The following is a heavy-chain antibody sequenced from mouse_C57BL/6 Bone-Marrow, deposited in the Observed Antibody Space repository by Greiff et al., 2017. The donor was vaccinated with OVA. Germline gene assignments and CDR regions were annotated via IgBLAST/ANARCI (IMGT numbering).Heavy chain of an antibody. CDR3: ARAYYDYDRGDY. CDR1: GYTFTDYY. V-gene: IGHV1-19*01. CDR2: INPYNGGT. D-gene: IGHD2-4*01. Sequence: EVQLQESGPVLVKPGASVKMSCKASGYTFTDYYMNWVKQSHGKSLEWIGVINPYNGGTSYNQKFKGKATLTVDKSSSTAYMELNSLTSEDSAVYYCARAYYDYDRGDYWGQGTTLTVSS. J-gene: IGHJ2*01.